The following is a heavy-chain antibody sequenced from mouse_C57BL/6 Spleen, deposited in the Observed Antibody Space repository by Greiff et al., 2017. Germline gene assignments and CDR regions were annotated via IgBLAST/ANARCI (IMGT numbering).Heavy chain of an antibody. Sequence: QVQLQQPGAELVRPGSSVKLSCKASGYTFTSYWMHWVKQRPIQGLEWIGNIDPSDSETHYNQKFKDKATLTVDKSSSTAYMLLSSLTSEDSAVYNCARKVLHFYGSIWYFDVWGTGTTVTVSS. J-gene: IGHJ1*03. V-gene: IGHV1-52*01. CDR3: ARKVLHFYGSIWYFDV. CDR2: IDPSDSET. CDR1: GYTFTSYW. D-gene: IGHD1-1*01.